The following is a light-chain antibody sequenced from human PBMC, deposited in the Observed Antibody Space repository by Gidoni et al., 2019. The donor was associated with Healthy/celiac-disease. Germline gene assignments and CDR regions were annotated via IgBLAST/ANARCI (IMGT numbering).Light chain of an antibody. V-gene: IGLV2-23*01. CDR1: SSDVGSSNL. J-gene: IGLJ2*01. Sequence: QSALTQPASVSGSPGQSITISCTGTSSDVGSSNLVSWYQQHPGKAPKLMIYEGSKGPSGVSNRFSGSKSGNTASLTISGLQAEDEADYYCCSYAGSHVVFGGVTKLTVL. CDR2: EGS. CDR3: CSYAGSHVV.